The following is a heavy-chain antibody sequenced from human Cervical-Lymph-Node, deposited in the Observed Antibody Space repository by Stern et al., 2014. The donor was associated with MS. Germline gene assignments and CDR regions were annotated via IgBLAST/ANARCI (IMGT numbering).Heavy chain of an antibody. CDR3: ARGRYCSSTSCYYYGMDV. J-gene: IGHJ6*02. D-gene: IGHD2-2*01. V-gene: IGHV1-8*01. CDR2: MNPNSGNT. Sequence: QVQLLQPGAEVKKPGASVKVSCKASGYTFTSYDINWVRQATGQGLEWMGWMNPNSGNTGYAQKLQGRVTMTRNTSISTAYMELSSLRSEDTAVYYCARGRYCSSTSCYYYGMDVWGQGTTVTVSS. CDR1: GYTFTSYD.